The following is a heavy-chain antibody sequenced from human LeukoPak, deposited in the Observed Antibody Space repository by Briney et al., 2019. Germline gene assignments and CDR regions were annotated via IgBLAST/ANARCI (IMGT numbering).Heavy chain of an antibody. V-gene: IGHV4-34*01. D-gene: IGHD1-26*01. CDR2: INHSGST. CDR1: GGSFSGYY. CDR3: ARERRELRGDAFDI. J-gene: IGHJ3*02. Sequence: SETLSLTCAVYGGSFSGYYWSWIRQPPGKGLGWIGEINHSGSTNYNPSLKSRVTMSVDTSNNQFSLKLSSVTAADTATYYCARERRELRGDAFDIWGQGTMVTVSS.